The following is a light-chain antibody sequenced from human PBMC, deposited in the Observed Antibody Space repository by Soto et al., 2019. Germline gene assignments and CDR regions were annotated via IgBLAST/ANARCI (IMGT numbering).Light chain of an antibody. Sequence: DIQMTQSPSTLSASVGDRVTITCRASQSISNWLAWYQQKPGKAPKLLIYKASSLEGGVPSRFSASGSGTEFTLTISCLQPDDFATYYCQQYSSYSRTFGQGTKVEIK. V-gene: IGKV1-5*03. CDR3: QQYSSYSRT. J-gene: IGKJ1*01. CDR1: QSISNW. CDR2: KAS.